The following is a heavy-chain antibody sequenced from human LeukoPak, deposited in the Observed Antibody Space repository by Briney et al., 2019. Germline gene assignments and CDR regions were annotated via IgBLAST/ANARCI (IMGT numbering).Heavy chain of an antibody. CDR1: GYTFTSYG. D-gene: IGHD3-16*01. CDR3: ARDLRDYDYVWGDAFDI. Sequence: ASVKVSCKASGYTFTSYGISWVRQAPGQGLEWMGWISAYNGNTNYAQKVQGRVTMTTDTSTSTAYMELRSLRSDDTAVYFCARDLRDYDYVWGDAFDIWGQGTMVTVSS. J-gene: IGHJ3*02. CDR2: ISAYNGNT. V-gene: IGHV1-18*01.